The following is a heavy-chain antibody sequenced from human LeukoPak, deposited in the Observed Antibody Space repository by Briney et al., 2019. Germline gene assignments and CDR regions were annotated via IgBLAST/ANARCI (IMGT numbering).Heavy chain of an antibody. J-gene: IGHJ3*02. CDR1: GFTFSSYS. D-gene: IGHD5-18*01. CDR2: ISSSSSYI. Sequence: GGSLRLSCAASGFTFSSYSMNWVRQAPGKGLEWVSSISSSSSYIYYADSVKGRFTISRDNAKNSLYLQMNSLRAEDTAVYYCARPTKLNSYGYSGAFDIWGQGTMVTVSS. V-gene: IGHV3-21*01. CDR3: ARPTKLNSYGYSGAFDI.